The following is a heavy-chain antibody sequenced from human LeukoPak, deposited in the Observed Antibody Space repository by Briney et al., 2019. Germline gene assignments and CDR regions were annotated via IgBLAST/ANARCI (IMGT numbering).Heavy chain of an antibody. J-gene: IGHJ4*02. CDR1: GFTFSSCA. Sequence: GGSLRLSCAASGFTFSSCAMHWVRQAPGKGLEWVAVISYDGSNKYYADSVKGRFTISRDNSKNTLYLQMNSLRAEDTAVYYCARGPTEDGYNPRRYYFDYWGQGTLVTVSS. CDR3: ARGPTEDGYNPRRYYFDY. D-gene: IGHD5-24*01. V-gene: IGHV3-30*04. CDR2: ISYDGSNK.